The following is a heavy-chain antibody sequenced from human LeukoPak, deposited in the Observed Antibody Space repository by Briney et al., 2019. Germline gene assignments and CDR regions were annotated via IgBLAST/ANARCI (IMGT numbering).Heavy chain of an antibody. D-gene: IGHD1-26*01. J-gene: IGHJ4*02. CDR1: GYTFTGYY. Sequence: ASVKVPCKXSGYTFTGYYMHWVRQAPGQGLEWMGWINPNSGGTNYAQKFQGRVTMTRDTSISTAYMELSRLRSDDTAVYYCARSLVGATPFDYWGRGTLVTVSS. CDR3: ARSLVGATPFDY. CDR2: INPNSGGT. V-gene: IGHV1-2*02.